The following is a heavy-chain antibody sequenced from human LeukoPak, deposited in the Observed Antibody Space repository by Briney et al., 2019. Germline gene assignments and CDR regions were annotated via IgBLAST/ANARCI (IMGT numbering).Heavy chain of an antibody. CDR3: ARKEGGMMGAFDI. D-gene: IGHD3-16*01. CDR2: ITLMFGST. J-gene: IGHJ3*02. CDR1: GDTFSNYV. V-gene: IGHV1-69*13. Sequence: SVKVSCKASGDTFSNYVISWFRQAPGQRPEWMGGITLMFGSTYFTQKFQGRVTFTADDSTTTAYMELSSLKFEDTAVYYCARKEGGMMGAFDIWGQGTMVTVSS.